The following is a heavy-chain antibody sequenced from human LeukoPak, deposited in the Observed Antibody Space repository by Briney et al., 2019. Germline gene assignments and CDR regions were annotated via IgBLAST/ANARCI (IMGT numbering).Heavy chain of an antibody. CDR1: GGTFSSYA. CDR3: ARELGWAAAEIGY. CDR2: IIPIFGTA. V-gene: IGHV1-69*06. D-gene: IGHD6-13*01. Sequence: SVKVSCKASGGTFSSYAISWVRQAPGQGLEWMGGIIPIFGTANYAQKFQGRVTITADKSTSTAYMELSSLRSEDTAVYYRARELGWAAAEIGYWGQGTLVTVSS. J-gene: IGHJ4*02.